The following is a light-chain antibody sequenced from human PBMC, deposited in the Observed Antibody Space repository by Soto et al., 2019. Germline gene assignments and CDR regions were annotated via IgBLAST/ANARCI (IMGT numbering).Light chain of an antibody. CDR1: QSVTSNY. CDR3: QHYVTSLTT. J-gene: IGKJ1*01. CDR2: GAS. V-gene: IGKV3-20*01. Sequence: EIVLTQSPGTLSLSPGERATLSCGASQSVTSNYLAWYQQKPGQAPRLLIFGASIRVKGIPDRFIGSGSGTDFTLTIIRLEPEDFAVYYCQHYVTSLTTFGQVTKVEVK.